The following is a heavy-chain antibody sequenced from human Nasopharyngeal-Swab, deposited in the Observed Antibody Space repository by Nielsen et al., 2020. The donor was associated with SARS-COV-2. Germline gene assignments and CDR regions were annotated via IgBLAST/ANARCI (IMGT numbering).Heavy chain of an antibody. CDR3: ARIDVVVPAAIQEGYYYGMDV. J-gene: IGHJ6*02. CDR1: GFSLSNARMG. CDR2: IFSNDEK. V-gene: IGHV2-26*01. D-gene: IGHD2-2*01. Sequence: SGPTLVKPTETLTLTCTVSGFSLSNARMGVSWIRQPPGKALEWLAHIFSNDEKSYSTSLKSRLTISKDTSKSQVVLTMTNMDPVDTATYYRARIDVVVPAAIQEGYYYGMDVWGQGTTVTVSS.